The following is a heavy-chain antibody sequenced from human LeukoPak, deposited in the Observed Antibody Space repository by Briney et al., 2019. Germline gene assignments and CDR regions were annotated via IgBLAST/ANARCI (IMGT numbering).Heavy chain of an antibody. Sequence: SETLSLTCNVSGYSISSGYYWSWIRQPPGKGLEWIGEINHSGSTNYNPSLKSRVTISVDTSKNQFSLKLSSVTAADTAVYYCARRRYSSRFYNWFDPWGQGTLVTVSS. CDR2: INHSGST. V-gene: IGHV4-34*01. CDR1: GYSISSGYY. CDR3: ARRRYSSRFYNWFDP. D-gene: IGHD6-19*01. J-gene: IGHJ5*02.